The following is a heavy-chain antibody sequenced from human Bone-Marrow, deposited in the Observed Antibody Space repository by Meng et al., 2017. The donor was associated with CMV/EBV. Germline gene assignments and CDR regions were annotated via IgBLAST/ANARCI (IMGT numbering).Heavy chain of an antibody. CDR2: IYYSGST. D-gene: IGHD1-26*01. CDR3: ARHIVGATNDY. Sequence: QLHLQGSGPGRVKPPEPLFLTCTVSGGSISSSSFYWGWIRQPPGKGLEWIGSIYYSGSTYYNPSLKSRVTISVDTSKNQFSLKLSSVTAADTAVYSCARHIVGATNDYWGQGTLVTVSS. CDR1: GGSISSSSFY. V-gene: IGHV4-39*01. J-gene: IGHJ4*02.